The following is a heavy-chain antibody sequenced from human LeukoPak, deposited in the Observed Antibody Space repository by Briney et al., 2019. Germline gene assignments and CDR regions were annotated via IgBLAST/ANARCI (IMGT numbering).Heavy chain of an antibody. V-gene: IGHV4-59*08. CDR2: IYYSGST. CDR3: ARVGAVAGTYLDY. Sequence: SETLSLTCTVSGGSISSYYWNWIRQPPGKGLEWIGFIYYSGSTYYNPSLKSRVTISVDTSKNQFSLKLSSVTAADTVVYYCARVGAVAGTYLDYWSQGTLVTVSS. J-gene: IGHJ4*02. D-gene: IGHD6-19*01. CDR1: GGSISSYY.